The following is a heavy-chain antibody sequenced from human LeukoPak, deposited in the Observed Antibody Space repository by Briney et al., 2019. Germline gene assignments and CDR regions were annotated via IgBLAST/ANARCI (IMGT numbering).Heavy chain of an antibody. D-gene: IGHD3-10*01. CDR2: MNPNSGNT. J-gene: IGHJ5*02. CDR1: GYTFTRYD. Sequence: ASVKVSCKASGYTFTRYDINWVRQATGQGLEWMGWMNPNSGNTGYAQKFQGRVTMTRNTSISTAYMELSSLRSEDTAVYYCARAPVWFGELFPFDPWGQGTLVTVSS. V-gene: IGHV1-8*01. CDR3: ARAPVWFGELFPFDP.